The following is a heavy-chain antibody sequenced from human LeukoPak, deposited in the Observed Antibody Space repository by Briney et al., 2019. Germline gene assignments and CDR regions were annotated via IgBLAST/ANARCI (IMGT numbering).Heavy chain of an antibody. V-gene: IGHV4-39*07. CDR2: IYYSGST. CDR1: GGSISSSSYY. Sequence: SETLSLTCTVSGGSISSSSYYWGWIRQPPGKGLEWIGSIYYSGSTYYNPSLKSRVTISLDTSKNQFSLQLDSVTAADTAVYYCARSPEGFYYYYMDVWGRGTTVTISS. J-gene: IGHJ6*03. CDR3: ARSPEGFYYYYMDV.